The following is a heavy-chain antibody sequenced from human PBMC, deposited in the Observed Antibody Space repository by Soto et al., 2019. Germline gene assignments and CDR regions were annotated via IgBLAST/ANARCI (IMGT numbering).Heavy chain of an antibody. CDR2: IYYSGST. V-gene: IGHV4-59*08. CDR3: ASLANRGWFGEPGYYMDV. CDR1: GGSISSYY. Sequence: SETLSLTCTVSGGSISSYYWSWIRQPPGKGLEWIGYIYYSGSTNYNPSLKSRVTISVDTSKNQFSLKLSSVTAADTAVYYCASLANRGWFGEPGYYMDVWGKGTTVTVSS. J-gene: IGHJ6*03. D-gene: IGHD3-10*01.